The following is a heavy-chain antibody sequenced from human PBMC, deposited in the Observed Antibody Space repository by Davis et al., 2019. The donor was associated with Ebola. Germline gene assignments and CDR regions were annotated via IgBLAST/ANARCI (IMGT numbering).Heavy chain of an antibody. J-gene: IGHJ4*02. D-gene: IGHD1-26*01. CDR3: AKDIGESGSYPDYFDY. CDR2: ISWNSGSI. CDR1: GFTFDDYA. V-gene: IGHV3-9*01. Sequence: SLKISCAASGFTFDDYAMHWVRQAPGKGLEWVSGISWNSGSIGYADSVKGRFTISRDNAKNSLYLQMNSLRAEDTALYYCAKDIGESGSYPDYFDYWGQGTLVTVSS.